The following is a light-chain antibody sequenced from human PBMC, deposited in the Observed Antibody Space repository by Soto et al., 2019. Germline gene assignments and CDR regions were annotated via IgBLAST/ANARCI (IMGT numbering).Light chain of an antibody. CDR3: QQYDGAPLT. J-gene: IGKJ3*01. CDR1: QSINDN. CDR2: RTS. Sequence: EIVMTQSPATLSVSPGERATLSCRASQSINDNLAWYQQKPGQAPRLLMFRTSTRATGFPARFSAGGSGTDFNLTISSLQSEDFAVYYCQQYDGAPLTFGPGTKVDVK. V-gene: IGKV3-15*01.